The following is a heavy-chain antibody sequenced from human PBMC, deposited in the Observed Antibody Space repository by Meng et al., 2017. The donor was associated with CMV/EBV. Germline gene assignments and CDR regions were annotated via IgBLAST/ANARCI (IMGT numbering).Heavy chain of an antibody. D-gene: IGHD6-6*01. J-gene: IGHJ4*02. CDR3: ARSPRSSAPDFDY. CDR1: GFTFSSYG. CDR2: IRYDGSNK. Sequence: GESLKISCAASGFTFSSYGMHWVRQAPGKGLEWVAFIRYDGSNKYYADSVKGRFTISRDNAKNSLYLQMNNLRAEDTAVYYCARSPRSSAPDFDYWGQGTLVTVSS. V-gene: IGHV3-30*02.